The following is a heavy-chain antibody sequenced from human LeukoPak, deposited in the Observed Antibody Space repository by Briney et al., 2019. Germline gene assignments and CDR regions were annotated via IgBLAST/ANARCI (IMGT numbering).Heavy chain of an antibody. CDR2: ISASGGST. CDR3: ARDQHSSGWYYFDY. D-gene: IGHD6-19*01. CDR1: GFTFSSSA. V-gene: IGHV3-23*01. J-gene: IGHJ4*02. Sequence: GGSLRLSCAASGFTFSSSAMSWVRQVPGKGLEWVSGISASGGSTSYADSVRGRFTISRDNSKNTLYLQMNSLRAEDTAVYYCARDQHSSGWYYFDYWGQGTLVTVSS.